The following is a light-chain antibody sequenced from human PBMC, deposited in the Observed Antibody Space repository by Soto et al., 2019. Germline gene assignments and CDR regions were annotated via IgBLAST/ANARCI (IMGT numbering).Light chain of an antibody. J-gene: IGLJ3*02. V-gene: IGLV1-44*01. Sequence: QSVLTQPPSASGTPGQRVTISCSGSSSNIGSKPINWYQHLPGTAPKLLIFTNDRRPSGVPDRCSGSKSGTSGSLAITGLQSADEADYYCATWDDTLKGPVFGGGTKLTVL. CDR1: SSNIGSKP. CDR2: TND. CDR3: ATWDDTLKGPV.